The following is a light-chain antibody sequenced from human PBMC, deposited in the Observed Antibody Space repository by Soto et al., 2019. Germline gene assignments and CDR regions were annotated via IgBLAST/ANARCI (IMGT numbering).Light chain of an antibody. J-gene: IGKJ4*01. CDR1: QSVSNN. CDR2: GAS. V-gene: IGKV3-15*01. CDR3: QQYNNWPPIT. Sequence: EIVMTQSPATLSVSPGERVTLSCRASQSVSNNLAWYQQKPGQAPRLLIYGASPRATGIPARFSGSGSGTKVTIPISSMQSEDFAVYYCQQYNNWPPITFGGGTKVEIK.